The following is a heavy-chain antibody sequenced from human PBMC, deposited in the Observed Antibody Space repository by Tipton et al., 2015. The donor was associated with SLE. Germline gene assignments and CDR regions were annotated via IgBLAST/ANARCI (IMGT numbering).Heavy chain of an antibody. D-gene: IGHD6-6*01. CDR1: GFTFSSYS. V-gene: IGHV3-64*01. CDR3: AKQQLVSGCYYYSVAL. Sequence: SLRLSCAASGFTFSSYSMHWVRQAPGKGLEFVSAISYDGSRTYYANSVKGRFTISRDDSKNTLYLQMGSLRAEDMAVYYCAKQQLVSGCYYYSVALWGKGSPFTVSS. J-gene: IGHJ6*03. CDR2: ISYDGSRT.